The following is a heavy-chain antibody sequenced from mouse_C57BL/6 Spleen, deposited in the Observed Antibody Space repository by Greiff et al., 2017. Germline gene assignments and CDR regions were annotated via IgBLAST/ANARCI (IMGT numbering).Heavy chain of an antibody. CDR3: TRDKRKNYYGYGWYFDV. CDR2: INPSTGGT. CDR1: GYSFTGYY. D-gene: IGHD2-2*01. Sequence: VQLKESGPELVKPGASVKISCKASGYSFTGYYMNWVKQSPEKSLEWIGEINPSTGGTTYNQKFKAKATLTVDKSSSTAYMQLKSLTSEDSAVYYCTRDKRKNYYGYGWYFDVWGTGTTVTVSS. J-gene: IGHJ1*03. V-gene: IGHV1-42*01.